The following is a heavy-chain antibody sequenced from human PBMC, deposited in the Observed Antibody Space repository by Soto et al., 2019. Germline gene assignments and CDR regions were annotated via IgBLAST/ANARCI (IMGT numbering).Heavy chain of an antibody. CDR3: ARRVGAMVIFDY. V-gene: IGHV3-7*03. CDR1: GFTFNSYW. CDR2: MKQDGSEK. D-gene: IGHD1-26*01. J-gene: IGHJ4*02. Sequence: GGSLRLSCAASGFTFNSYWMSWVRQAQGKGRAWVASMKQDGSEKYYVDSVKGRFTISRYKAKNSLYLQMNSLRAEDTAVYYCARRVGAMVIFDYWGQGSLVTGSS.